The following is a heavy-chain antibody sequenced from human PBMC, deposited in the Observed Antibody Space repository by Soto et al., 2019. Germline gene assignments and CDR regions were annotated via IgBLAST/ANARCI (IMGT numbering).Heavy chain of an antibody. D-gene: IGHD2-2*01. V-gene: IGHV1-69*13. CDR3: ARDSHAGDCFDY. CDR2: IIPIFGTA. J-gene: IGHJ4*02. Sequence: SVKVSCKASGGTFSSYAISWVRQAPGQGLEWMGGIIPIFGTANYAQKFQGRVTITADESTSTAYMELSSLRSEDTAVYYCARDSHAGDCFDYWGQGTLVTVSS. CDR1: GGTFSSYA.